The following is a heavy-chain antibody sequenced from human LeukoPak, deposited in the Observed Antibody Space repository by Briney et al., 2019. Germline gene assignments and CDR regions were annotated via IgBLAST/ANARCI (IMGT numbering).Heavy chain of an antibody. CDR2: ISGDGGST. V-gene: IGHV3-43*02. CDR3: AKGTVLDSFDY. CDR1: GLSFGDHS. J-gene: IGHJ4*02. Sequence: PGGSLRLSCAASGLSFGDHSVHWVRQAPGKGLEWVSLISGDGGSTYYADSVKGRFTISRDNSKNSLYLQMNSLRTEDTALYYCAKGTVLDSFDYWGQGTLVTVSS. D-gene: IGHD4-17*01.